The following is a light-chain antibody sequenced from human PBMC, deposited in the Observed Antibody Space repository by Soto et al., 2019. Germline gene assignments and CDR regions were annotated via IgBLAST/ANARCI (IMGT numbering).Light chain of an antibody. CDR3: QQYNNWPPWT. V-gene: IGKV3-15*01. CDR2: GAS. J-gene: IGKJ1*01. Sequence: DIVMTQSPLSLPVTPAEPASISSRASQSVLTNLAWYQQRPGQAPRLLIYGASIRATGIPARFSGSGSGTEFTLTISSLQSEDFAVFYCQQYNNWPPWTFGHGTKVDIK. CDR1: QSVLTN.